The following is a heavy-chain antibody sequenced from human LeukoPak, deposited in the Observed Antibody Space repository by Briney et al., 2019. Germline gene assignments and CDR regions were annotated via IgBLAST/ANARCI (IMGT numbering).Heavy chain of an antibody. CDR3: ARDSDQSNWNRGYNWFDP. CDR1: GFTFSDYY. CDR2: ISSSGRTI. V-gene: IGHV3-11*01. Sequence: PGRSLRPSCAASGFTFSDYYMSWIRQAPGKGLEWVSYISSSGRTIYYADSVKGRFTISRDNAKNSLYLQMNSLRAEDTAVYYCARDSDQSNWNRGYNWFDPWGQGTLVTVSS. D-gene: IGHD1-1*01. J-gene: IGHJ5*02.